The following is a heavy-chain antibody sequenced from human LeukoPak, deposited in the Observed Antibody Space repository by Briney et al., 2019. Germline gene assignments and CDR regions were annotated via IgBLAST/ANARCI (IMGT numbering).Heavy chain of an antibody. CDR2: IYYSGST. CDR1: GGSISSSSYY. Sequence: TSETLSLTCTVSGGSISSSSYYWGWIRQPPGKGLEWIGSIYYSGSTYYNPSLKSRVTTSVDTSKNQFSLKLSSVTAADTAVYYCARHDHPSSYDFWSGYYTPPYNWFDPWGQGTLVTVSS. CDR3: ARHDHPSSYDFWSGYYTPPYNWFDP. D-gene: IGHD3-3*01. V-gene: IGHV4-39*01. J-gene: IGHJ5*02.